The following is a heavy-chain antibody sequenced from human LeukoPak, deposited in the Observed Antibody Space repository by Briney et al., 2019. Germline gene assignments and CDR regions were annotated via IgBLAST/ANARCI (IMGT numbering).Heavy chain of an antibody. D-gene: IGHD3-16*01. V-gene: IGHV6-1*01. CDR1: GDSVSSNSAA. Sequence: SQTLSLNCAISGDSVSSNSAAWHWIRQSPSRGLEWLGRTYYRCKWYNDYAVSVKGRITISADTSKNQFSLQLNSVTPEDTAVYYCARSISGLGDWGQGTLVTVSS. J-gene: IGHJ4*02. CDR2: TYYRCKWYN. CDR3: ARSISGLGD.